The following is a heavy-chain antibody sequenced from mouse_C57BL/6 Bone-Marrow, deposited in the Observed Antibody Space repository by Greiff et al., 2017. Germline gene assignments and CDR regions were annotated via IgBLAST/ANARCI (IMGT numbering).Heavy chain of an antibody. V-gene: IGHV1-66*01. J-gene: IGHJ1*03. CDR2: IYPGSGNT. CDR3: ARERVTTVVAHWYFDV. CDR1: GYSFTSYY. Sequence: VQGVESGPELVKPGASVKISCKASGYSFTSYYIHWVKQRPGQGLEWIGWIYPGSGNTKYNEKFKGKATLTADTSSSTAYMQLSSLTSEDSAVYYCARERVTTVVAHWYFDVWGTGTTVTVSS. D-gene: IGHD1-1*01.